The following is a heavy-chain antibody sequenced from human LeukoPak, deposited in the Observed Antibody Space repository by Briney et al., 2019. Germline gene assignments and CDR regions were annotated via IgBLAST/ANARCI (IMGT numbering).Heavy chain of an antibody. Sequence: GGSLRLSCTASGFTFGDYAMSWFRQAPGKGLEWVGFIRSKAYGGTTEYAASVKGRFTISRDDSKSIAYLQMNSLKTEDTAVYYCAKDGPNYDILTGYMFDPWGQGTLVTVSS. D-gene: IGHD3-9*01. CDR1: GFTFGDYA. CDR2: IRSKAYGGTT. V-gene: IGHV3-49*03. J-gene: IGHJ5*02. CDR3: AKDGPNYDILTGYMFDP.